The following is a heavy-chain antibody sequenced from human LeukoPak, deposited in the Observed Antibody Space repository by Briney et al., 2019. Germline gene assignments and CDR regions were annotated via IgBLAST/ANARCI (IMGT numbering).Heavy chain of an antibody. Sequence: ASVTVSFKSSGYTFTNYGISWVRQVPGQGVEWMGWISAYNGHTDSAQKFQGRVTMTTDTSTSTAYMELRSLRSDDTATYYCARASAQWSDYWGQGTLVTVSS. J-gene: IGHJ4*02. D-gene: IGHD2-15*01. CDR1: GYTFTNYG. V-gene: IGHV1-18*01. CDR2: ISAYNGHT. CDR3: ARASAQWSDY.